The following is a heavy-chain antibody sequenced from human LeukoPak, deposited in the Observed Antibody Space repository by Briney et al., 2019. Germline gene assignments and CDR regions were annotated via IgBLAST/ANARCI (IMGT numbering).Heavy chain of an antibody. Sequence: GGSLRLSCAASGFTFSTSDMDWVRQAPGKGLEWVASISSSSTLIYYTDSVKGRFTISRDNAKNSLYLQMNSLRAEDTAVYYCARARGIVVVPAASFDYWGQGTLVTVSS. V-gene: IGHV3-21*01. D-gene: IGHD2-2*01. CDR2: ISSSSTLI. CDR3: ARARGIVVVPAASFDY. CDR1: GFTFSTSD. J-gene: IGHJ4*02.